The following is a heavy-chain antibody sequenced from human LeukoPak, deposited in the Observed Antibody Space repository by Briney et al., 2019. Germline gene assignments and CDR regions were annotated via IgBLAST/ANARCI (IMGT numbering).Heavy chain of an antibody. V-gene: IGHV1-46*01. CDR2: INPNDGST. CDR3: ARAPRNSSTMLDY. D-gene: IGHD6-13*01. J-gene: IGHJ4*02. Sequence: ASVKVSCKASGYTFTNYWIQWVRQAPGQGLEWVALINPNDGSTTYAHKFQGRVTMTRDTSTSTVYMDLSSLTSEDTAVYYCARAPRNSSTMLDYWGQGTLVAVSS. CDR1: GYTFTNYW.